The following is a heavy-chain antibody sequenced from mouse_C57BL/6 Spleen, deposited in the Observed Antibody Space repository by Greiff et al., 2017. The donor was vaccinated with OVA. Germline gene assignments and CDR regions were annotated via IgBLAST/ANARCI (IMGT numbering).Heavy chain of an antibody. J-gene: IGHJ3*01. D-gene: IGHD2-3*01. V-gene: IGHV1-64*01. CDR1: GYTFTSYW. CDR3: AGEDGYYEAWFAY. CDR2: IHPNSGST. Sequence: VQLQQPGAELVKPGASVKLSCKASGYTFTSYWMHWVKQRPGQGLEWIGMIHPNSGSTNYNEKFKSKATLTVDKSSSTAYMQLSSLTSEDSAVYYCAGEDGYYEAWFAYWGQGTLVTVSA.